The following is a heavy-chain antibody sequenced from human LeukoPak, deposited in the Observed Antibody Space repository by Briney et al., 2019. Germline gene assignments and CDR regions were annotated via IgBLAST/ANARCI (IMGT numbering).Heavy chain of an antibody. D-gene: IGHD3-10*01. Sequence: ASVKVSCKASGYTFTGYYMHWVRQAPGQGLEWMGWINPNSGGTNYAQKFQGRVTMTRDTSISTAYMELSRLRSDDTAVYYCARDPITMVRGVIINLAYYYYYMDVWGKGTTVTVSS. CDR2: INPNSGGT. V-gene: IGHV1-2*02. CDR1: GYTFTGYY. CDR3: ARDPITMVRGVIINLAYYYYYMDV. J-gene: IGHJ6*03.